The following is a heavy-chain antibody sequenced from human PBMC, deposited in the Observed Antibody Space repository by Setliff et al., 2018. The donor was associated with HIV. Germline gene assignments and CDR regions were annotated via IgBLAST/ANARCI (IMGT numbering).Heavy chain of an antibody. CDR1: GGTFSSYT. CDR2: IIPIFGTA. V-gene: IGHV1-69*13. J-gene: IGHJ4*02. D-gene: IGHD1-26*01. CDR3: ARGGEGMALYPDY. Sequence: SVKVSCKASGGTFSSYTFSWVRQAPGQGLEWMGGIIPIFGTAHYAQKLQGRVTITADESTSTAYMELSSLRSEDTAVYYCARGGEGMALYPDYWGQGTLVTVSS.